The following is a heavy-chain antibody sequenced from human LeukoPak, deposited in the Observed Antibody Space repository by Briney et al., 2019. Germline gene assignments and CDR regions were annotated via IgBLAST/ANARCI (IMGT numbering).Heavy chain of an antibody. Sequence: ASVKVSCKASGYTFTSYGISWVRQAPGQGLEWMGWISVYNGNTNYAQKLEGRVTMTTDSSTRTAYMELRRLRSDDAAVYYCARAGNYDFWSGYFATEFDYWGQGTLVTVSS. V-gene: IGHV1-18*01. J-gene: IGHJ4*02. D-gene: IGHD3-3*01. CDR2: ISVYNGNT. CDR3: ARAGNYDFWSGYFATEFDY. CDR1: GYTFTSYG.